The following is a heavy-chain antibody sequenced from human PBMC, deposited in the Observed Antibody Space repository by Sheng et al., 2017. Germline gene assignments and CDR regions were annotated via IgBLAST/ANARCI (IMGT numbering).Heavy chain of an antibody. CDR1: GGSFSGYY. D-gene: IGHD6-25*01. CDR3: ASLAAARKVYYYGMDV. J-gene: IGHJ6*02. CDR2: INHSGST. V-gene: IGHV4-34*01. Sequence: QVQLQQWGAGLLKPSETLSLTCAVYGGSFSGYYWSWIRQPPGKGLQWIGEINHSGSTNYNPSLKSRVTISVDTSKNQFSLKLSSVTAADTAVYYCASLAAARKVYYYGMDVWGQGTTVTVSS.